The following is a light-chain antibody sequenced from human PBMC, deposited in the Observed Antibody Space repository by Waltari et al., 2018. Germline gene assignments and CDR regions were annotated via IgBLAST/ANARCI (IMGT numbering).Light chain of an antibody. Sequence: EIVMTQSPATLSVSPGERATLSCRASKSVSSNLAWYQQKPGQAPRLLINGASTRATGVPDRFSGSGSGTEFTLTISSLQSEDFAVYYCLQYNDWPPLTFGGGTKVEIK. J-gene: IGKJ4*01. V-gene: IGKV3-15*01. CDR3: LQYNDWPPLT. CDR1: KSVSSN. CDR2: GAS.